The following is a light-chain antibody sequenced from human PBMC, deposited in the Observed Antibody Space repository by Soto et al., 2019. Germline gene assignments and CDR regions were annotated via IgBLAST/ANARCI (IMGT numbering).Light chain of an antibody. CDR3: GTWDSSLSAFV. CDR1: SSNIGNNY. V-gene: IGLV1-51*01. J-gene: IGLJ1*01. CDR2: DNS. Sequence: QSALTQPPSVSATPGQKVTISCSGSSSNIGNNYVSWYQQLPRAAPILLIYDNSKRPSGIPDRFSGSKSGTSATLAITGLQTGDEADYYCGTWDSSLSAFVFGAGTKVTVL.